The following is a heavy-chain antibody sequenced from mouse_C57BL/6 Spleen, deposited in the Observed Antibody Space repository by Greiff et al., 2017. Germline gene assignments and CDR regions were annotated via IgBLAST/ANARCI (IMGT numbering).Heavy chain of an antibody. CDR3: ARDISPWYFDV. CDR2: ISDGGSYT. Sequence: DVQLVESGGGLVKPGGSLKLSCAASGFTFSSYAMSWVRQTPEKRLEWVATISDGGSYTYYPDNVKGRFTISRDNAKNNLYLQMSHLKSEDTAMYYCARDISPWYFDVWGTGTTVTVSS. V-gene: IGHV5-4*01. J-gene: IGHJ1*03. CDR1: GFTFSSYA.